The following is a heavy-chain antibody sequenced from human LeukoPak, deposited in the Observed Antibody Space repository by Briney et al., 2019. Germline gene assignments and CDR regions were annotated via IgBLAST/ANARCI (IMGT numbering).Heavy chain of an antibody. Sequence: SETLSLTCTVSGGSISSGDYYWSWIRQHPGKGLEWIGYIYYSGSTYYNPSLKSRISLSVDTSENQFSLKLSSMTAADTAVYHCARSSGYHFDYWGQGTLVTVSS. CDR3: ARSSGYHFDY. J-gene: IGHJ4*02. D-gene: IGHD3-16*02. CDR2: IYYSGST. V-gene: IGHV4-31*03. CDR1: GGSISSGDYY.